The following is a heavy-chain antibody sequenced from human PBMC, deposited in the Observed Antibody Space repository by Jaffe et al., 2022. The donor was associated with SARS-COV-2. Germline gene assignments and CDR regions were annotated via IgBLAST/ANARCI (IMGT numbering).Heavy chain of an antibody. D-gene: IGHD3-3*01. CDR2: IGDSGGST. CDR3: AKRSGATYGYFDY. V-gene: IGHV3-23*01. CDR1: GFTFSSYA. J-gene: IGHJ4*02. Sequence: EVQLLESGGGLVQPGGSLRLSCAASGFTFSSYAMSWVRQAPGKGLEWVSAIGDSGGSTYYADSVKGRFTVSRDNSKNTLFLQMNSLRAEDTAVYYCAKRSGATYGYFDYWGQGTLVTVSS.